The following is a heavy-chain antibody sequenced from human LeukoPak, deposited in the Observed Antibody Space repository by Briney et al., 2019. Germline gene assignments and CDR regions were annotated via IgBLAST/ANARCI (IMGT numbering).Heavy chain of an antibody. V-gene: IGHV1-69*13. CDR2: IIPIFGTA. CDR1: GGTFSSYA. D-gene: IGHD6-13*01. Sequence: SVKVSCKASGGTFSSYAISWVRQAPGQGLEWMGGIIPIFGTANYAQKFQGRVTITADESTSTAYMELSSLRSEDTAVYHCARAGIAAAGTLDYWGQGTLVTVSS. CDR3: ARAGIAAAGTLDY. J-gene: IGHJ4*02.